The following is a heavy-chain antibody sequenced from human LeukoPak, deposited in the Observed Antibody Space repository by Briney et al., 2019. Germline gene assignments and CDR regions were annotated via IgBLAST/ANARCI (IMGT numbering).Heavy chain of an antibody. J-gene: IGHJ4*02. CDR1: GGSINSYY. V-gene: IGHV4-59*01. CDR2: IYYSGST. D-gene: IGHD1-1*01. CDR3: ARVGDWNDLVY. Sequence: SETLSLTCTVSGGSINSYYWSWIRQPPGKGLEWIGYIYYSGSTNYNPSLKSQVTILVDTSKNQFSLKLSSVTAADTAVYYCARVGDWNDLVYWGQGILVTVSS.